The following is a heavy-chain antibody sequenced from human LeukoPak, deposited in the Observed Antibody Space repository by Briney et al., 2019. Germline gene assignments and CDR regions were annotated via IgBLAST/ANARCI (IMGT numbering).Heavy chain of an antibody. Sequence: ASVKVSCKASGYTFTSYDINWVRQATGQGLEWMGWMNPNSGNTGYAQKFQGRVTMTRNTSISTAYMELSSLRSEDTAVYYCARGWGSSGSYYFDYWGQGTLVTVSS. CDR2: MNPNSGNT. CDR3: ARGWGSSGSYYFDY. V-gene: IGHV1-8*01. CDR1: GYTFTSYD. D-gene: IGHD2-15*01. J-gene: IGHJ4*02.